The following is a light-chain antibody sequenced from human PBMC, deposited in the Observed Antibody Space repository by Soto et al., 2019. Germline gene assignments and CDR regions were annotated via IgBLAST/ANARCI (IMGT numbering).Light chain of an antibody. CDR2: AAA. CDR1: QGISSY. CDR3: HQYETWSGT. V-gene: IGKV1-9*01. J-gene: IGKJ1*01. Sequence: IQLTQSPSSLSASVGARVTITCRASQGISSYLAWYRQKPGEAPKLLVYAAANLQSGVPSRFSGKGAGPDVTLTYASLQPANLATYYCHQYETWSGTFGPGTNVEI.